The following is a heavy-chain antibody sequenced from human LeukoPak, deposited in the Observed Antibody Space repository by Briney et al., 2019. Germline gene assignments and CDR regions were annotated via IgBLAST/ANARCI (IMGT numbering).Heavy chain of an antibody. CDR1: GYTFTTYG. CDR3: ARAGRFSNYDYYYHMDV. V-gene: IGHV1-69*13. J-gene: IGHJ6*03. Sequence: ASVNVSCKASGYTFTTYGISWVRPAPGHGLEWMGAIIPSFGRAKYAQKFQDRVSITSDESTSTVYMELSSLRTDDTAIYYCARAGRFSNYDYYYHMDVWGRGTTVIVSS. D-gene: IGHD4-11*01. CDR2: IIPSFGRA.